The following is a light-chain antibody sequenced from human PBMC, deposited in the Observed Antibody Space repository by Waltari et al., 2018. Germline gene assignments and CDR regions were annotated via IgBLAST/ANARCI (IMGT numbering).Light chain of an antibody. Sequence: QIVLTQSPSASASLGASVTLTCTLTSGHNYAVSWHQQQPGKGPRALIKLNSDGSDSKGYGIPDRFSGSSSGTDRYRTSASLPSDDGADYYCQTWGTGIVVFGGGTRLTV. CDR2: LNSDGSD. V-gene: IGLV4-69*01. J-gene: IGLJ3*02. CDR3: QTWGTGIVV. CDR1: SGHNYA.